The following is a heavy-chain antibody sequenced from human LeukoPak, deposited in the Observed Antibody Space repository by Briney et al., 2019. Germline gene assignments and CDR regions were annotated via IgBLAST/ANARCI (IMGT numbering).Heavy chain of an antibody. CDR3: ATVRRWYDFDC. CDR1: GFTVSSNY. CDR2: IYSGGST. Sequence: PGGSLRLSCAASGFTVSSNYMSWVRQAPGKGLEWVSVIYSGGSTYYADSVKGRFTISRHNFKYTLYLQMNSLRTEDTAVYYCATVRRWYDFDCWGQGTLVTVSS. V-gene: IGHV3-53*04. J-gene: IGHJ4*02. D-gene: IGHD6-13*01.